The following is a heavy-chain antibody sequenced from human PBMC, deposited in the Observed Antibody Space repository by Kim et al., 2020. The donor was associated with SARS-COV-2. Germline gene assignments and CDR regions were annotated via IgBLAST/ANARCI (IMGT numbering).Heavy chain of an antibody. CDR3: ARAPPNRGYALAD. V-gene: IGHV3-33*01. J-gene: IGHJ1*01. D-gene: IGHD3-22*01. Sequence: YYGDSMKGRFTTARDNAKNTVYLQMNSLRAEDTAVYYCARAPPNRGYALADWGQGTLVTVAS.